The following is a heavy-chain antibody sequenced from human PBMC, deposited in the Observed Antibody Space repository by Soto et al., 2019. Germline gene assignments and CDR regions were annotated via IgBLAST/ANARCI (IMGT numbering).Heavy chain of an antibody. V-gene: IGHV3-23*01. Sequence: EVQLLESGGGLVQPGGSLRLSCAASGFTFSSYAMRWVRQAPGKGLEWVSAISGSGCSTYYADSVKGRFTISRDNSKKTLYLTMNSLRAEDTAVYYCAKRGSGSYYDYWGQGTLVTVSS. CDR2: ISGSGCST. CDR3: AKRGSGSYYDY. J-gene: IGHJ4*02. D-gene: IGHD3-10*01. CDR1: GFTFSSYA.